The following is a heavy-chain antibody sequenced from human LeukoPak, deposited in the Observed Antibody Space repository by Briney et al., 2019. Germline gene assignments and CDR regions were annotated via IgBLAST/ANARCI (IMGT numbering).Heavy chain of an antibody. CDR3: TTGGVVVPAAKPRQKGDYYYGMDV. V-gene: IGHV3-15*01. D-gene: IGHD2-2*02. CDR2: IKSKTDGGTT. J-gene: IGHJ6*02. Sequence: PGGSLRLSCAASGFTFSNAWMSWVRQAPGKGLEWVGRIKSKTDGGTTDYAAPVKGRFTISRDDSKNTLYLQMNSLKTEDTAAYYCTTGGVVVPAAKPRQKGDYYYGMDVWGQGTTVTVSS. CDR1: GFTFSNAW.